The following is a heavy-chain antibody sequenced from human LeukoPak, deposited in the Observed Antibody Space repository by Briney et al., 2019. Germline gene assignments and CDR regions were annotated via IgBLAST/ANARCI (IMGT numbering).Heavy chain of an antibody. CDR3: ARRGIWDLQIGNWFDP. J-gene: IGHJ5*02. CDR2: IYSSGNS. V-gene: IGHV4-39*01. Sequence: SETLSLTCSISGDSITTNSYWWGWIRQSPRKGLEWIGSIYSSGNSYYNPSLKTRATISPDTSKNQYSLRLTSVTAADTAIHYCARRGIWDLQIGNWFDPWGKGILVIVSS. D-gene: IGHD3-16*01. CDR1: GDSITTNSYW.